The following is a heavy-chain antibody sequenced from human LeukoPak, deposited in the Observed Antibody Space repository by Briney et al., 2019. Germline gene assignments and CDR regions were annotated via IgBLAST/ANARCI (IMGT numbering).Heavy chain of an antibody. Sequence: SVKVSCKASGGTFSSYAISWVRQAPGQGLEWMGGIIPIFGRANYAQKFQGRVTITADESTSTAYMELSSLRSEDTAVYYCASTYDYVWGGYRDYGMDVWGKGTTVTVSS. V-gene: IGHV1-69*13. CDR1: GGTFSSYA. CDR2: IIPIFGRA. D-gene: IGHD3-16*02. CDR3: ASTYDYVWGGYRDYGMDV. J-gene: IGHJ6*04.